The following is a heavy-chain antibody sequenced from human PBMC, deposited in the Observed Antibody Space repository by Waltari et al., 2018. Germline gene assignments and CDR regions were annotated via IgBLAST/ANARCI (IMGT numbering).Heavy chain of an antibody. CDR2: TIPIFGRT. CDR1: GDTFRNFG. Sequence: QVLLVQSGSEVRKPGSSVKVSCKDSGDTFRNFGFNWVRQAPGQGLEWMGGTIPIFGRTNYAQRFKGRVTVSADESTRTAYMELNNLTSDDTAIYFCARRGDFKDWFDSWGQGTLVIVSS. J-gene: IGHJ5*01. CDR3: ARRGDFKDWFDS. V-gene: IGHV1-69*12. D-gene: IGHD3-16*01.